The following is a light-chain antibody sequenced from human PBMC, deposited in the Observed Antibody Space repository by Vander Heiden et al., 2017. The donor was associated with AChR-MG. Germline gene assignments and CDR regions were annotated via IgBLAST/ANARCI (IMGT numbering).Light chain of an antibody. Sequence: DIVLTQSPDTLSLSLGERAALSCRASQTVPLKLAWYQQRPSQAPTLLIADVSTRGTGVPDRFSGSGSGTDFILAISSLEPEDAAVYFCHQRERWPWTFGRGTKIEI. J-gene: IGKJ1*01. CDR2: DVS. CDR1: QTVPLK. V-gene: IGKV3-11*01. CDR3: HQRERWPWT.